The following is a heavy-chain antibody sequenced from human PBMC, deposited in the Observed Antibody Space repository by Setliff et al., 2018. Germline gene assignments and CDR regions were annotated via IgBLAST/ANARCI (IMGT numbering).Heavy chain of an antibody. CDR1: EFTFSNYA. CDR2: ISGSGART. Sequence: GGSLRLSCAASEFTFSNYAMNWVRQAPGKGLEWVSTISGSGARTYYADSVKGRFTISRDNSKNTLFLQMNGLRVEDTATYYCARDRGGTNPWFDFWGQGTQVTVSS. J-gene: IGHJ5*01. V-gene: IGHV3-23*01. CDR3: ARDRGGTNPWFDF. D-gene: IGHD3-10*01.